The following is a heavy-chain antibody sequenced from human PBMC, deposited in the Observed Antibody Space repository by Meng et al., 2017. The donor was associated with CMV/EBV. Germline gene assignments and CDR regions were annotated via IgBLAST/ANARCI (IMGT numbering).Heavy chain of an antibody. J-gene: IGHJ5*02. CDR1: GFTFSSYG. CDR2: IRYDGSNK. Sequence: GESLKISCAASGFTFSSYGMHWVRQAPGKGLEWVAFIRYDGSNKYYADSVKGRLTISRDNSKNTLYLQMNSLRAEDTAVYYCAKDSVRGITIFGVVNLGGWFDPWGQGTLVTVSS. CDR3: AKDSVRGITIFGVVNLGGWFDP. D-gene: IGHD3-3*01. V-gene: IGHV3-30*02.